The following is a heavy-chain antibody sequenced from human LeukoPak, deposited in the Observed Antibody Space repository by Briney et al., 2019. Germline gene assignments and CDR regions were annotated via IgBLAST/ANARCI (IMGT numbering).Heavy chain of an antibody. CDR1: GFTFSSYA. J-gene: IGHJ4*02. Sequence: GGSLRLSCAASGFTFSSYAMHWVRQAPGKGLEWVAVISYDGSNKYYADSVKGRFTISRDNSKNTLYLQMISLRAEDTAVYYCARESYWGQGTLVTVSS. CDR2: ISYDGSNK. CDR3: ARESY. V-gene: IGHV3-30*04.